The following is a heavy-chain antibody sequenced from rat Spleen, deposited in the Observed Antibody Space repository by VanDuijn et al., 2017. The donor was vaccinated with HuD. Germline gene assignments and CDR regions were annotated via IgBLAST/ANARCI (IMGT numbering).Heavy chain of an antibody. D-gene: IGHD1-10*01. J-gene: IGHJ3*01. CDR2: ISFDGSTT. CDR1: GFTFSNYD. Sequence: EVQLMESGGGLVQPGRSMKLSCAVSGFTFSNYDMAWVRQAPTKGPEWVASISFDGSTTYYRASVKGRFTISRDNTKSTLYLQMNSLRSEDTATYYCTTENYWFAYWGQGTLVTVSS. V-gene: IGHV5-20*01. CDR3: TTENYWFAY.